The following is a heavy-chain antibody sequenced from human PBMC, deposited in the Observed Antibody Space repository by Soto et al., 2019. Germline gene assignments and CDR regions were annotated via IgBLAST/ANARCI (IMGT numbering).Heavy chain of an antibody. CDR3: AKVLSSGSYSGALDY. V-gene: IGHV3-23*01. Sequence: GSLRLSCVASAFSITSFTMNWVRQAPGKGLEWASAISASGGSTYADSVKGRFTISRDNSKNTLYLQMNSLRVEDTAVYYCAKVLSSGSYSGALDYWGQGALVTVSS. CDR2: ISASGGST. CDR1: AFSITSFT. J-gene: IGHJ4*02. D-gene: IGHD1-26*01.